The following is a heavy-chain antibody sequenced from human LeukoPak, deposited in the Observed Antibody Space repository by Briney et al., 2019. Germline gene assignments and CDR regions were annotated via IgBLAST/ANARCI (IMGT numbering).Heavy chain of an antibody. CDR3: TRDQTPYY. CDR1: GFNFGDYA. Sequence: SGGSLRLSCTTSGFNFGDYAMTWVRQAPGKGLEWVGFIRSKIYGGTPEYAASVKGRFTISRDDSEGVAYLQMNSLKTEDTAVYYCTRDQTPYYWGQGTLVTVAS. V-gene: IGHV3-49*04. CDR2: IRSKIYGGTP. J-gene: IGHJ4*02.